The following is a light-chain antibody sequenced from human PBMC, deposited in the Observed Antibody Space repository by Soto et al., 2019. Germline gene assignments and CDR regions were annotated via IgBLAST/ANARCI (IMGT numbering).Light chain of an antibody. CDR1: HSLLHSNGYNY. CDR3: MQALQTPIT. CDR2: LGS. V-gene: IGKV2-28*01. J-gene: IGKJ5*01. Sequence: DIVMTQSPLSLPFTPGEPASISCRSSHSLLHSNGYNYLDWYLQKPGQSPQLLIYLGSNRASGVPDRFSGSGSGTDFTLKISRVEAEDVGLYYCMQALQTPITFGQGTRLEIK.